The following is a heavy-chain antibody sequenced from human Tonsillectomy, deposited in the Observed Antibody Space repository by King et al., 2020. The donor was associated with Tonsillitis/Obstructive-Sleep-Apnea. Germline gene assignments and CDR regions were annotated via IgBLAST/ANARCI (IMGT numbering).Heavy chain of an antibody. J-gene: IGHJ4*02. V-gene: IGHV4-39*01. D-gene: IGHD3-22*01. CDR1: GGSISSSSYY. CDR3: ASLFYDSSGWTFDY. CDR2: IYYSGST. Sequence: MQLQESGPGLVKPSETLSLTCTVSGGSISSSSYYWGWIRQPPGKGLEWIGSIYYSGSTYYNPSLKSRVTISVDTSKNQFSLKLSSVTAADTAVYYCASLFYDSSGWTFDYWGQGTLVTVSS.